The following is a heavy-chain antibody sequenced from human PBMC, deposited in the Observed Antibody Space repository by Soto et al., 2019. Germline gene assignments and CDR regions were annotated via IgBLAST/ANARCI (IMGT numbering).Heavy chain of an antibody. CDR3: ARPRSSGYAGEFDY. CDR1: SGSISPYY. V-gene: IGHV4-59*01. J-gene: IGHJ4*02. D-gene: IGHD3-22*01. CDR2: IYYTGTT. Sequence: PSETLSLTCTVSSGSISPYYWSWIRQPPGKGLEWIGFIYYTGTTNYNPSLKSRVTISVDTSQNQFSLMLTSVTAADTAVYYCARPRSSGYAGEFDYWGQGILVT.